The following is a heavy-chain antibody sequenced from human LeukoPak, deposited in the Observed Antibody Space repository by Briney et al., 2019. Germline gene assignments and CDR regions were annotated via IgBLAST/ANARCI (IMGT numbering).Heavy chain of an antibody. V-gene: IGHV4-39*01. CDR3: ASLSRGLAYCGGDCYYDY. D-gene: IGHD2-21*01. CDR2: IYYSGST. Sequence: PSETLSLTCTVSGGSISSGSYYWGWIRQPPGKGLEWIGSIYYSGSTYYNPSLKSRVTISVDTSKNQFSLKLSSVTAADTAVYYCASLSRGLAYCGGDCYYDYWGQGTLVTVSS. J-gene: IGHJ4*03. CDR1: GGSISSGSYY.